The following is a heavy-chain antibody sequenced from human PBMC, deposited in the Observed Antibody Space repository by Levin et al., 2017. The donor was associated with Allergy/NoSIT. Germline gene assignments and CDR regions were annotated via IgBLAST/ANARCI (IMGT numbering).Heavy chain of an antibody. D-gene: IGHD5-24*01. Sequence: GESLKISCAASGFIFSNYDMDWVRQAPGKGLEWVSSITTGSDYIYYAASVRGRFTISRDNARNSLFLHMNSLRAEDTAVYFCARADGRTLRMSTVDYWGQGTLVTVSS. CDR3: ARADGRTLRMSTVDY. V-gene: IGHV3-21*01. CDR1: GFIFSNYD. J-gene: IGHJ4*02. CDR2: ITTGSDYI.